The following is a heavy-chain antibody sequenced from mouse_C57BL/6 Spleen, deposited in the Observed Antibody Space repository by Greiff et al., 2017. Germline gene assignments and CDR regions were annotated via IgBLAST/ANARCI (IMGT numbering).Heavy chain of an antibody. CDR3: TRSPDYYGSSYYFDY. V-gene: IGHV1-5*01. D-gene: IGHD1-1*01. CDR2: IYPGNSDT. CDR1: GYTFTSYW. Sequence: EVQGVEPGTVLARPGASVKMSCKTSGYTFTSYWMHWVKQRPGQGLEWIGAIYPGNSDTSYNQKFKGKAKLTAVTSASTAYMELSSLTHEDSAVYYCTRSPDYYGSSYYFDYWGQGTTLTVSS. J-gene: IGHJ2*01.